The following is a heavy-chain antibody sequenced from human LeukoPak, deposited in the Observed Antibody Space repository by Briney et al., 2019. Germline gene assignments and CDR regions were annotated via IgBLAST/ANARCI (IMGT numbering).Heavy chain of an antibody. V-gene: IGHV4-59*08. D-gene: IGHD3-9*01. CDR1: GSSINNNF. CDR3: ARHRDYFDT. Sequence: SETLSLTCTVSGSSINNNFWTWIRQPPGKGLEWIGHIYSTGSPNYSPSLKSRVLISGDTSKNQISLKLTSVTAADTAVYFCARHRDYFDTWGHGTLVTVSS. CDR2: IYSTGSP. J-gene: IGHJ4*01.